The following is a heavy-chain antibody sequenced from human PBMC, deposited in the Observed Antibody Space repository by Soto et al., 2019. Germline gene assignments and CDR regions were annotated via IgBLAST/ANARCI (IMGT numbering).Heavy chain of an antibody. D-gene: IGHD6-19*01. CDR1: GYPFTIYW. CDR2: IHPGDSET. Sequence: PGESLKISCQGSGYPFTIYWVAWVRQMPGKGLEWMGTIHPGDSETRYSPSFQGQVTISADRSTTTAYLQWSSLKASDTAIYYCARPTAPGSGWTYGMDVWGQGTTVTVSS. V-gene: IGHV5-51*01. J-gene: IGHJ6*02. CDR3: ARPTAPGSGWTYGMDV.